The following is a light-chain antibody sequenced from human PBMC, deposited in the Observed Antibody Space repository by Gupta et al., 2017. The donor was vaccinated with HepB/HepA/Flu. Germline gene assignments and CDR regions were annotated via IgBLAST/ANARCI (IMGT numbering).Light chain of an antibody. CDR3: QAYDSNSDHVL. V-gene: IGLV3-21*04. J-gene: IGLJ2*01. CDR1: NSGSQS. Sequence: SYVLTQPPSVSVAPGKTARITCGGNNSGSQSVHWYQQKPGQAPVLVIYYDSDRPSGIPERFSGSNSGNTASLTISRVEAGDETDYYCQAYDSNSDHVLFGGGTKVTVL. CDR2: YDS.